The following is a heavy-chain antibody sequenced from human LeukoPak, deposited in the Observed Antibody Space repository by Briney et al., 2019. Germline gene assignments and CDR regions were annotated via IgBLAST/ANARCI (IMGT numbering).Heavy chain of an antibody. V-gene: IGHV3-30*04. CDR3: ARDSRGYIDY. D-gene: IGHD3-22*01. Sequence: PGGSLRLSCAASGFTFSSYAMHGVRQAPGKGLEWVAVISYDGSNKYYADSVKGRFTISRDNSKNTLYLQMNSLRAEDTAVYYCARDSRGYIDYWGQGTLVTVSS. J-gene: IGHJ4*02. CDR1: GFTFSSYA. CDR2: ISYDGSNK.